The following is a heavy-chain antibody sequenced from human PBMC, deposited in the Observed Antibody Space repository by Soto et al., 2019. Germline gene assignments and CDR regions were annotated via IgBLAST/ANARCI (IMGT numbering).Heavy chain of an antibody. D-gene: IGHD1-26*01. CDR3: ARGLGLYYFDY. CDR1: GGTFSSYT. CDR2: INAGNGNT. J-gene: IGHJ4*02. V-gene: IGHV1-3*01. Sequence: GASVKGSCKASGGTFSSYTISWLRQAPGQRLEWMGWINAGNGNTKYSQKFQGRVTITRDTSASTAYMELSSLRSEDTAVYYCARGLGLYYFDYWGQGTLVTVSS.